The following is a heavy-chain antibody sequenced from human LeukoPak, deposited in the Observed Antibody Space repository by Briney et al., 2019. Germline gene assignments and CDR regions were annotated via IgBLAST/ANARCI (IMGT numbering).Heavy chain of an antibody. V-gene: IGHV3-30-3*01. Sequence: GGSLRLSCADSGFTFSSYAMHWIRQAPGKGLEWVAVISYDGSNKYYADSVKGRFSISRDNAKNSLYLQMNSLRAEDTAVYYCAVAGDQFDYWGQGTLVTVSS. D-gene: IGHD2-21*02. CDR3: AVAGDQFDY. J-gene: IGHJ4*02. CDR2: ISYDGSNK. CDR1: GFTFSSYA.